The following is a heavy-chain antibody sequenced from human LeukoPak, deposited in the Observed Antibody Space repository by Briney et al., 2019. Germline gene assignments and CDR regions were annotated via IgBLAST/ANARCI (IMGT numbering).Heavy chain of an antibody. Sequence: PGGSLRLSCAASGFTFSNAYMNWVRQAPGKGLEWIGYIYYSGSTNYNPSLKSRVTISVDTSKNQFSLKLSSVTAADTAVYYCARDSPPGDAFDIWGQGTMVTVSS. CDR2: IYYSGST. V-gene: IGHV4-59*01. CDR1: GFTFSNAY. J-gene: IGHJ3*02. CDR3: ARDSPPGDAFDI.